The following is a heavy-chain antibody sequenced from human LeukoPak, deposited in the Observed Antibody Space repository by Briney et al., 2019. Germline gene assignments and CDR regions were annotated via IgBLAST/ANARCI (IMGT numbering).Heavy chain of an antibody. CDR2: IRYDGSNK. CDR1: GFTFSSYG. D-gene: IGHD3-22*01. CDR3: ARYGGDDSSGYYYEMSSYMDV. Sequence: GGSLRLSCAASGFTFSSYGMHWVRQAPGKGLEWVAFIRYDGSNKYYADSVKGRFTISRDNTKNSLYLQMNSLRAEDTAVYYCARYGGDDSSGYYYEMSSYMDVWGKGTTVTVSS. J-gene: IGHJ6*03. V-gene: IGHV3-30*02.